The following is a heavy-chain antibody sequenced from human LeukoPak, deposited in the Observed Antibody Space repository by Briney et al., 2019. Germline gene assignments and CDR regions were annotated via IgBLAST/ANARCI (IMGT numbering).Heavy chain of an antibody. Sequence: SETLSLTCTVSGGSISSSSYYWGWIRQPPGKGLEWIGSIYYSGSTYYNPSLKSRVTISVDTSKNQFSLKLSSVTAADTAVYYCARGIPEYSSSSGTFDPWGQGTLVTVSS. CDR2: IYYSGST. CDR1: GGSISSSSYY. D-gene: IGHD6-6*01. CDR3: ARGIPEYSSSSGTFDP. J-gene: IGHJ5*02. V-gene: IGHV4-39*07.